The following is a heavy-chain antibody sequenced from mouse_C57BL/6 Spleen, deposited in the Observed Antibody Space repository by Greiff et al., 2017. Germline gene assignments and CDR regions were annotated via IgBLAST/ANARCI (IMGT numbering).Heavy chain of an antibody. Sequence: QVQLQQSGAELARPGASVTLSCKASGYTFTSYGISWVKQRTGQGLEWIGEIYPRSGNTYYNEKFKGKATLTADQSSSTAYMELRSLTSEDSAVYCCARVPHITTVVADYFDYWGQGTTLTVSS. CDR1: GYTFTSYG. CDR3: ARVPHITTVVADYFDY. V-gene: IGHV1-81*01. J-gene: IGHJ2*01. D-gene: IGHD1-1*01. CDR2: IYPRSGNT.